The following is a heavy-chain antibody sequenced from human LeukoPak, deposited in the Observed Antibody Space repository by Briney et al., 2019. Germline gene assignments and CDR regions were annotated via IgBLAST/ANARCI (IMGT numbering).Heavy chain of an antibody. D-gene: IGHD6-6*01. CDR1: GFTFSSYG. V-gene: IGHV3-30*02. J-gene: IGHJ4*02. CDR3: AKDRYSSSSHFDY. Sequence: GGSLRLSCAASGFTFSSYGMHWVRQAPGKGLEWVAFIRYDGSNKYYADSVKGRFTISRDNSKNTLYLQMNSLRAEDTAVYYCAKDRYSSSSHFDYWGQGTLVTVSS. CDR2: IRYDGSNK.